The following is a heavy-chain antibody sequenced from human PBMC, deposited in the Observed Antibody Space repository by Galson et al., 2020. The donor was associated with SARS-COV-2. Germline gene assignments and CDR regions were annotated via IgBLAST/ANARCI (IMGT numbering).Heavy chain of an antibody. CDR1: GFTVGSRW. CDR2: IDAAGNP. D-gene: IGHD3-10*01. CDR3: LREGDTIYPDY. J-gene: IGHJ4*02. V-gene: IGHV3-53*01. Sequence: EGSLRLSCAASGFTVGSRWISWVRRAPGKGLEWVALIDAAGNPFYADSIKGRFTISRDNSRNIVFLQMTSLRAVDTAVYYCLREGDTIYPDYWGPGTLVTVSS.